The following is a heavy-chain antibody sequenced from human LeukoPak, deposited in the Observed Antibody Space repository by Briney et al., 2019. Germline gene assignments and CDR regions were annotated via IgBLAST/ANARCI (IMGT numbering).Heavy chain of an antibody. CDR1: GFTFSSYG. J-gene: IGHJ6*03. CDR3: AKNYYDSSGYPLYYYYYMDV. Sequence: GGSLRLSCAASGFTFSSYGVHWVRQAPGTGLEWVAFIRYDGSNKYYADSVKGRFTISRDNSKNTLYLQMNSLRAEDTAVYYCAKNYYDSSGYPLYYYYYMDVWGKGTTVTVSS. CDR2: IRYDGSNK. V-gene: IGHV3-30*02. D-gene: IGHD3-22*01.